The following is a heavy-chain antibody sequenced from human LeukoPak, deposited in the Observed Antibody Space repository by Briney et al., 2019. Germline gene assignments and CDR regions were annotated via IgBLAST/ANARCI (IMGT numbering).Heavy chain of an antibody. CDR1: GGSISSHY. V-gene: IGHV4-59*11. CDR3: ARDRGNDY. J-gene: IGHJ4*02. CDR2: IYYSGST. D-gene: IGHD3-10*01. Sequence: SETLSLTCTVSGGSISSHYWSWIRQPPGKGLVWIGYIYYSGSTNYNPSLKSRVTISVDTSKNQFSLKLSSVTAADTAVYYCARDRGNDYWGQATLVTVCS.